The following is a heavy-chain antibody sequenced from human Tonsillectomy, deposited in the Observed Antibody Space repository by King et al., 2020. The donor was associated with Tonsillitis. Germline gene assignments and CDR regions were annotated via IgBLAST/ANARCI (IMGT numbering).Heavy chain of an antibody. CDR3: RWDHDYWSGYST. D-gene: IGHD3-3*01. V-gene: IGHV3-15*01. J-gene: IGHJ4*02. CDR2: IKSKRGGGSA. CDR1: GFTFSDAW. Sequence: VQLVESGGGLVEPGGSLRLSCAASGFTFSDAWMSWVRQAPGKGLEWVGRIKSKRGGGSADYAAPLKGRFTVSRDDSKNTIYLEMNSPRTEDTAMYYCRWDHDYWSGYSTWGQGTLVIVSS.